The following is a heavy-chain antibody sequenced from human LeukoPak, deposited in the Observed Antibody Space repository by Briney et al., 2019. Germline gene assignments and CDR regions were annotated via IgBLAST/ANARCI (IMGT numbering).Heavy chain of an antibody. CDR1: GYTFTGYY. CDR2: INPNSGGT. Sequence: ASVEVSCKASGYTFTGYYMHWVRQAPGQGLEWMGWINPNSGGTNYAQRFQGRVTMTRDTSISTAYMELSRLRSDDTAVYYCARTHYYGSGVTFDYWGQGTLVTVSS. J-gene: IGHJ4*02. D-gene: IGHD3-10*01. V-gene: IGHV1-2*02. CDR3: ARTHYYGSGVTFDY.